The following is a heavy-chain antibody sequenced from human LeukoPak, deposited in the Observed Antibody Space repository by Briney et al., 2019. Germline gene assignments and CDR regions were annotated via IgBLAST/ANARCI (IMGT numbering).Heavy chain of an antibody. CDR2: ISGSGDYT. Sequence: GGSLRLSCAASGFTFNSYAMSWVRQAPGKGLEWVSAISGSGDYTYYADSVKGRFTISRDNSKNTLYLQMNSLRAEDTAVYWCAKRTHGYKPRDYWGQGTLVTVSS. CDR3: AKRTHGYKPRDY. CDR1: GFTFNSYA. V-gene: IGHV3-23*01. D-gene: IGHD5-24*01. J-gene: IGHJ4*02.